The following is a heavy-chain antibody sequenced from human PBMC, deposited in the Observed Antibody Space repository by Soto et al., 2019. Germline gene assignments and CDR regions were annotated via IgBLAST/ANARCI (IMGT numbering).Heavy chain of an antibody. J-gene: IGHJ6*02. V-gene: IGHV3-23*01. CDR3: ARVLALVDYGDPRFYSGMDV. CDR2: ISGSTGST. Sequence: GGSLRLSCAASGFTFSIYAMSWVRQAPGKGLEWVSAISGSTGSTYYADSVKGRFSISRDNSKNTLYLQMDSLRADTAVYYCARVLALVDYGDPRFYSGMDVWGQGTTVTVSS. CDR1: GFTFSIYA. D-gene: IGHD4-17*01.